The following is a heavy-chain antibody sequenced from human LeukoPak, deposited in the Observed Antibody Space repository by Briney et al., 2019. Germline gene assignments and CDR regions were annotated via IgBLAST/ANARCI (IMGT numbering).Heavy chain of an antibody. J-gene: IGHJ4*02. D-gene: IGHD3-3*01. CDR1: GGSISSGGYS. V-gene: IGHV4-30-2*01. CDR2: IYHSGST. Sequence: SETLSLTCAVSGGSISSGGYSWSWIRQPPGKGLEWIGYIYHSGSTYYNPSLKSRVTISVDRSKNQFSLKLSSVTAADTAVYYCARTYYDFWSGYLAYFDYWGQGTLVTVSS. CDR3: ARTYYDFWSGYLAYFDY.